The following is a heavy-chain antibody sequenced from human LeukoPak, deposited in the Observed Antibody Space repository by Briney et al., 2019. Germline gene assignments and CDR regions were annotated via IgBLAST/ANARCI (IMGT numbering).Heavy chain of an antibody. CDR1: GGSISSYY. J-gene: IGHJ4*02. Sequence: SETLSLTCTVSGGSISSYYWSWIRQPPGKGLEWIGYIYNSGTTNYNPSLKSRVTISIDTSKNQFFLKLNSVTAADTAVYYCATSTVWGTWHNWGQGTLVTVSS. D-gene: IGHD3-16*01. CDR3: ATSTVWGTWHN. CDR2: IYNSGTT. V-gene: IGHV4-59*01.